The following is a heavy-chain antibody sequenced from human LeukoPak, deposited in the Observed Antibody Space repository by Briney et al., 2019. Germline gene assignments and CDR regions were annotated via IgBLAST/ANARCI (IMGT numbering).Heavy chain of an antibody. J-gene: IGHJ3*02. D-gene: IGHD3-22*01. CDR3: ARESTADYYDSSGYPSSAFDI. CDR1: GYSFTSYW. Sequence: GESLKIPWKGSGYSFTSYWIAWVRQMPGKGLEWIGIIFPGDSDTRYSPSFQGQVTISADKCISTAYLQWSSLKASDTAMYYCARESTADYYDSSGYPSSAFDIWGQGTMVTVSS. V-gene: IGHV5-51*01. CDR2: IFPGDSDT.